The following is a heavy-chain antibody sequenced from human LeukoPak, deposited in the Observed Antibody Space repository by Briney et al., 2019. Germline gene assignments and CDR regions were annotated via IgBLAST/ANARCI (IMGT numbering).Heavy chain of an antibody. D-gene: IGHD3-22*01. CDR3: AKDGDSSDSSGNYGRFTD. J-gene: IGHJ4*02. V-gene: IGHV3-9*01. CDR2: ISWNSVNI. Sequence: GGSLRLSCVASGFTFDDYAMHWVRQAPGKGLEWVSSISWNSVNIGYADSVKGRFTISRDNGKNSLYLQMNSLRAEDRALYYCAKDGDSSDSSGNYGRFTDWGQGTLVTVSS. CDR1: GFTFDDYA.